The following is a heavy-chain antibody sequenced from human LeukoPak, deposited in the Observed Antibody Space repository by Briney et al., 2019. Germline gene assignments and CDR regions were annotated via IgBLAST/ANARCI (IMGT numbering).Heavy chain of an antibody. Sequence: SQTLSLTCTVSGGSISSGGYYWSWIRQLPGKGLEWIVHISYSGSTYYNPSLNSRVTISVGTSKSQFSLKLSSVTAADTAVYYCARVRGYSYGELDYWGQGTLVTVSS. CDR3: ARVRGYSYGELDY. CDR1: GGSISSGGYY. J-gene: IGHJ4*02. V-gene: IGHV4-31*03. D-gene: IGHD5-18*01. CDR2: ISYSGST.